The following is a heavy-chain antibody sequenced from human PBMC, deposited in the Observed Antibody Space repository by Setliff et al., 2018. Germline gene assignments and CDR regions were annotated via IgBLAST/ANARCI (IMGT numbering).Heavy chain of an antibody. CDR1: GASISSGGYY. Sequence: TLSLPCTVSGASISSGGYYWSWIHQRPGKGLEWIGYIHYSGSTYYNPSLKSRLTISVDTSKNQFSLKLSSVTAADTAVYFCARAGSTYYLGGYYYYYYYMDVWGRGTTVTVSS. CDR2: IHYSGST. J-gene: IGHJ6*03. D-gene: IGHD3-22*01. V-gene: IGHV4-31*03. CDR3: ARAGSTYYLGGYYYYYYYMDV.